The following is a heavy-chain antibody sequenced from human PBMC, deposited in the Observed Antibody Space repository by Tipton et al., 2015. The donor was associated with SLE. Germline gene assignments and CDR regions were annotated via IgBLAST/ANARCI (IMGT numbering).Heavy chain of an antibody. V-gene: IGHV3-74*01. CDR3: ARGGTDNNDFRSGAPSYMDV. J-gene: IGHJ6*03. CDR1: GFTFSTHW. Sequence: SLRLSCAASGFTFSTHWMHWVRQAPGKGLVWVSRSDRDESGATYADSVKGRFTISRDNAKNTLLLEMNSLRAEDTAVYFCARGGTDNNDFRSGAPSYMDVWGKGASVIVSS. CDR2: SDRDESGA. D-gene: IGHD3-3*01.